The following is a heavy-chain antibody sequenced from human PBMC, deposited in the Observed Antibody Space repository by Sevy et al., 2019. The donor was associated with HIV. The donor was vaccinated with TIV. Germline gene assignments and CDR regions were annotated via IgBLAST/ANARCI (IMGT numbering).Heavy chain of an antibody. Sequence: GGSLRLSCAASGFTFSDYTIHWVRQAPGKGLEWVAVISYDGSRTSYADSVKGRFTISRDNSKNTLFLQMNSLRVADTAVYYCTRVRGLLRWFDSWGQGTLVTVSS. CDR1: GFTFSDYT. D-gene: IGHD3-10*01. CDR3: TRVRGLLRWFDS. V-gene: IGHV3-30*04. J-gene: IGHJ5*01. CDR2: ISYDGSRT.